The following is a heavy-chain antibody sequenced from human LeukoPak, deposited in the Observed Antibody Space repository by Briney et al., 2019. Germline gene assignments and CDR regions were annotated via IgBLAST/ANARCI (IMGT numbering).Heavy chain of an antibody. Sequence: PSETLSLTCTVSGGSISSYYWSWIRQPPGKGLEWIGYIYYSGSTNYNPSLKSRVTISVDTSKNQFSLKLSSVTAADTAVCYCARIVDVVVTVIPHFSWYFDLWGRGTLVTVSS. CDR2: IYYSGST. CDR1: GGSISSYY. J-gene: IGHJ2*01. CDR3: ARIVDVVVTVIPHFSWYFDL. V-gene: IGHV4-59*01. D-gene: IGHD2-21*02.